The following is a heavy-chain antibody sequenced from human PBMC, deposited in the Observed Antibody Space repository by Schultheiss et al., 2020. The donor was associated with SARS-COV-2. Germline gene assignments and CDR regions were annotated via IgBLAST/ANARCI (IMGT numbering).Heavy chain of an antibody. Sequence: SQTLSLTCTVSGGSISSGGYYWSWIRQPPGKGLEWIGYIYHSGSTYYNPSLKSRVTISVDTSKNQFSLKLSSVTAADTAVYYCARHLYSSSWYVPHWFDPWGQGTLVTVSS. CDR3: ARHLYSSSWYVPHWFDP. V-gene: IGHV4-30-2*01. D-gene: IGHD6-13*01. CDR1: GGSISSGGYY. J-gene: IGHJ5*02. CDR2: IYHSGST.